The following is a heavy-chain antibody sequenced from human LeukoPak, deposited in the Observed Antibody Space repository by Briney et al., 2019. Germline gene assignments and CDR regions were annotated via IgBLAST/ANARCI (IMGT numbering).Heavy chain of an antibody. Sequence: ASVKVSCKASGGTFSSYAISWVRQAPGQELEWMGGIIPIFGTANYAQKFQGRVTITADESTSTAYMELSSLRSEDTAVYYCARGDIVVVPAATPLYYYYMDVWGKGTTVTVSS. J-gene: IGHJ6*03. CDR3: ARGDIVVVPAATPLYYYYMDV. V-gene: IGHV1-69*01. CDR2: IIPIFGTA. CDR1: GGTFSSYA. D-gene: IGHD2-2*01.